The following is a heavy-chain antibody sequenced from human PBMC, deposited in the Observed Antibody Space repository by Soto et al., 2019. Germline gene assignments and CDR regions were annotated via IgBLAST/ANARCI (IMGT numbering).Heavy chain of an antibody. CDR3: ARDSSDNEAFDY. CDR2: IYSGGST. CDR1: GFTVSSNY. J-gene: IGHJ4*02. Sequence: LRLSCAASGFTVSSNYMSWVRQAPGKGLEWVSVIYSGGSTYYADSVKGRFTISRDNSKNTLYLQMNSLRAEDTAVYYCARDSSDNEAFDYGGQGTLVTVSS. V-gene: IGHV3-53*01. D-gene: IGHD2-2*01.